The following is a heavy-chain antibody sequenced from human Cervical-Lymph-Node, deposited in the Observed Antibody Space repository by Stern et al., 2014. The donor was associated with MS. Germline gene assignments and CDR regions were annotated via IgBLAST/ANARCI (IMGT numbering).Heavy chain of an antibody. CDR1: GGSVSSSNYY. CDR2: IYYSGNT. J-gene: IGHJ4*02. D-gene: IGHD5-18*01. V-gene: IGHV4-61*01. Sequence: VQLVESGPGLVKTSETLSLTCTVSGGSVSSSNYYWSWIRQPPGKGLEWIGHIYYSGNTNYNPSLKSRVSISVDTSKNQFSLKVNSVTAAETAVYYCARSRGYRGYHPVDSFESWGQGALVTVSS. CDR3: ARSRGYRGYHPVDSFES.